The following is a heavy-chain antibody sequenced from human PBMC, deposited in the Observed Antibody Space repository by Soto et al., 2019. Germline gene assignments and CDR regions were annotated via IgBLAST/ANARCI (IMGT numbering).Heavy chain of an antibody. J-gene: IGHJ4*02. CDR1: GFTFINYA. CDR2: ITSSGATT. D-gene: IGHD5-18*01. Sequence: PGGSLRLSCAASGFTFINYAMSWVRQAPGKGLEWVSSITSSGATTYYADSVKGRFIISRDNSKNTLHLQMNSLRAEDTAVYYCAKGGYSHGYIDHWGQGTLVTVSS. CDR3: AKGGYSHGYIDH. V-gene: IGHV3-23*01.